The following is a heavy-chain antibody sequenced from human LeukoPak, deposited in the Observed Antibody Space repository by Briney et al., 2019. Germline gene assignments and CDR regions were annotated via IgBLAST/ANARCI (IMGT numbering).Heavy chain of an antibody. CDR3: ARLGPEGPFDY. CDR1: GGSISSSSYY. Sequence: KPSETLSLTCTVSGGSISSSSYYWGWIRQPPGKGLEWIGTFYYTGSTYYTPSLKSRVTISVDTSESQFSLKLSSVTAADTAVYYCARLGPEGPFDYWGQGTLVTVSS. D-gene: IGHD1-14*01. J-gene: IGHJ4*02. CDR2: FYYTGST. V-gene: IGHV4-39*01.